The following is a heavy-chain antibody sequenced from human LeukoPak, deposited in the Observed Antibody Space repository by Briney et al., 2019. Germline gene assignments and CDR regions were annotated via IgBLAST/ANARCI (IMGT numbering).Heavy chain of an antibody. Sequence: ASVKVSCKASGYTFTSYGMSWVRQAPGKGLEWVSAISGSGGSTFYADSVKGRFTISRDNSKNTLYLQMNSLRAEDTAVYYCAKGSRPGYSYGPREYYYYMDVWGKGTTVTVSS. V-gene: IGHV3-23*01. J-gene: IGHJ6*03. D-gene: IGHD5-18*01. CDR2: ISGSGGST. CDR3: AKGSRPGYSYGPREYYYYMDV. CDR1: GYTFTSYG.